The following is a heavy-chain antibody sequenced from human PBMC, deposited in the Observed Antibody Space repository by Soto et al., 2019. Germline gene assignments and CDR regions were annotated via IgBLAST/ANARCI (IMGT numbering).Heavy chain of an antibody. V-gene: IGHV1-3*01. J-gene: IGHJ4*02. CDR2: INAGNGNT. CDR3: ARVGGYCSSTSCYRFLFDY. Sequence: APVKVSCKASGYTFTSYAMHWVRQAPGQRLEWMGWINAGNGNTKYSQKFQGRVTITRDTSASTAYMELSSLRSEDTAVYYCARVGGYCSSTSCYRFLFDYLGQGNLVTVS. D-gene: IGHD2-2*02. CDR1: GYTFTSYA.